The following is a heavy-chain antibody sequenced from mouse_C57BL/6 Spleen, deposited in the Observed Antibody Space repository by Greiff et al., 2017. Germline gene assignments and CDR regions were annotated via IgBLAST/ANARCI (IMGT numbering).Heavy chain of an antibody. CDR2: INPNNGGT. D-gene: IGHD3-2*02. CDR3: ARAQATNYYAMDY. V-gene: IGHV1-22*01. Sequence: EVQLQQSGPELVKPGASVKMSCKASGYTFTDYNMHWVKQSHGKSLEWIGYINPNNGGTSYNQKFKGKATLTVNKSSSTAYMELRSLTSEDSAVYYCARAQATNYYAMDYWGQGTSVTVSS. CDR1: GYTFTDYN. J-gene: IGHJ4*01.